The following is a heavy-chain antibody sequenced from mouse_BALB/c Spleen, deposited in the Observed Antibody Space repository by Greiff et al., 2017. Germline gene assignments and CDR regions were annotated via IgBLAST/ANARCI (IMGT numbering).Heavy chain of an antibody. CDR1: GFTFSSYA. CDR2: ISSGGSYT. CDR3: ARVGNYGAY. D-gene: IGHD2-1*01. J-gene: IGHJ3*01. Sequence: EVMLVESGGGLVKPGGSLKLSCAASGFTFSSYAMSWVRQSPEKRLEWVAEISSGGSYTYYPDTVTGRFTISRDNAKNTLYLEMSSLRSEDTAMYYCARVGNYGAYWGQGTLVTVSA. V-gene: IGHV5-9-4*01.